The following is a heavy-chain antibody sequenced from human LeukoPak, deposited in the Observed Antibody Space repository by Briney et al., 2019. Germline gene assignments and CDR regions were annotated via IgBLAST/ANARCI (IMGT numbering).Heavy chain of an antibody. CDR2: INHSGST. V-gene: IGHV4-39*07. CDR3: ARAQYCDSCGSSTKGDY. CDR1: GGSISSSSYY. J-gene: IGHJ4*02. D-gene: IGHD3-22*01. Sequence: SETLSLTCTVSGGSISSSSYYWSWIRQPPGKGLEWIGKINHSGSTNYNPSLKSRVTISVDTSKNQFSLKLSSVTAADTAVYYCARAQYCDSCGSSTKGDYWGQGTLVTVSS.